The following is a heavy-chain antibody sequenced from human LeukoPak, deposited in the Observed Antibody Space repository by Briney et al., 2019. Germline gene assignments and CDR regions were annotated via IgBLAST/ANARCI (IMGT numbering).Heavy chain of an antibody. D-gene: IGHD5-12*01. CDR1: GFTFSSHG. J-gene: IGHJ4*02. V-gene: IGHV3-30*02. CDR3: AKDKAPLYSGYDWDLDF. CDR2: IRYDGTNK. Sequence: GGSLRLSCAASGFTFSSHGMHWVRQAPGKGLEWVAFIRYDGTNKYYADSVKGRFTISRDNSKNTLYLQMNSLRAEDTALYYCAKDKAPLYSGYDWDLDFWGQGTLVIVSS.